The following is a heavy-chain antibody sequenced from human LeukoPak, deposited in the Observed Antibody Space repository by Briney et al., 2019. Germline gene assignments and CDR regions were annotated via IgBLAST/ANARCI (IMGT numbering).Heavy chain of an antibody. CDR1: GYTFTSYY. D-gene: IGHD3/OR15-3a*01. CDR3: ARAPGPFGPHFDY. Sequence: ASVKVSCKASGYTFTSYYMHWVRQALGQGLEWMGIINPSGGSTSYAQKFQGRVTITRDTSASTAYMELSSLRSEDTAVYYCARAPGPFGPHFDYWGQGTLVTVSS. V-gene: IGHV1-46*01. J-gene: IGHJ4*02. CDR2: INPSGGST.